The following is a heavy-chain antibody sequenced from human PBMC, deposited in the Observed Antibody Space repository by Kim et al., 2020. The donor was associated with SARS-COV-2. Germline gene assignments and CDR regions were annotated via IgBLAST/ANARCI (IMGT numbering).Heavy chain of an antibody. V-gene: IGHV4-59*01. CDR1: GGSISSYY. Sequence: SETLSLTCTVSGGSISSYYWSWIRQPPGKGLEWIGYIYYSGSTNYNPSLKSRVTISVDTSKNQFSLKLSSVTAADTAVYYCARGHGDYEVYFDYWGQGTLVTVSS. CDR2: IYYSGST. CDR3: ARGHGDYEVYFDY. J-gene: IGHJ4*02. D-gene: IGHD4-17*01.